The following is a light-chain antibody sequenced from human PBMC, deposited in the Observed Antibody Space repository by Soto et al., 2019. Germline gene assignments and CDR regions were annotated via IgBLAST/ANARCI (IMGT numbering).Light chain of an antibody. CDR1: SSDVGGYNY. CDR2: DVS. CDR3: SSYTTSNTRQIV. V-gene: IGLV2-14*03. J-gene: IGLJ1*01. Sequence: QSVLTQPASVSGSPGQSITISCTGTSSDVGGYNYVSWYQHHPGKAPKLIIYDVSNRPSGVSIRFSGSKSDNTASLTISGLQPEDEADYHCSSYTTSNTRQIVFGTGTKFTVL.